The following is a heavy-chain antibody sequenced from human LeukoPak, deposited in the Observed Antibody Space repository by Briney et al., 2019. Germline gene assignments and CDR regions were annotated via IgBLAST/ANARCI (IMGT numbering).Heavy chain of an antibody. CDR1: GCSISSGGYY. D-gene: IGHD4-23*01. V-gene: IGHV4-31*03. CDR2: IYYSGST. J-gene: IGHJ2*01. CDR3: ARARYTVVSWYFDL. Sequence: SQTLSLTCTVSGCSISSGGYYWSWIPQHPGKGLEWIGYIYYSGSTYYNPSLKSRVTISVYTSKNQFSLKLRSVTAADTAVYYCARARYTVVSWYFDLWGRGTLVTVSS.